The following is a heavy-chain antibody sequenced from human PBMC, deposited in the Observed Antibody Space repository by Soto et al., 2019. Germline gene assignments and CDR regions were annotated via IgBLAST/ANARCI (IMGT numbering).Heavy chain of an antibody. D-gene: IGHD3-16*02. CDR1: GGSISSSSYY. Sequence: PSETLSLTCTVSGGSISSSSYYWGWIRQPPGKGLGWIGSIYYSGSTYYNPSLKSRVTISVDTSKNQFSLKLSSVTAADTAVYYCASVITFGGVIASRFDYWGQGTLVTVSS. V-gene: IGHV4-39*01. CDR2: IYYSGST. J-gene: IGHJ4*02. CDR3: ASVITFGGVIASRFDY.